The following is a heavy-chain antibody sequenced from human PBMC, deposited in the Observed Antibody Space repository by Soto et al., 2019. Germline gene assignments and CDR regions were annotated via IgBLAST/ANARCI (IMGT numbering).Heavy chain of an antibody. Sequence: AETLSRTCTVSGASISSYYWNWIRQPPGKGLEWIGYIHFSGSTDHHPSLKSRVTISIGTSRNQFSLKLSSVTAADTAVYYCARDTRSYDSSGYFYFDYWGPGALVTAS. V-gene: IGHV4-59*01. CDR3: ARDTRSYDSSGYFYFDY. J-gene: IGHJ4*02. D-gene: IGHD3-22*01. CDR1: GASISSYY. CDR2: IHFSGST.